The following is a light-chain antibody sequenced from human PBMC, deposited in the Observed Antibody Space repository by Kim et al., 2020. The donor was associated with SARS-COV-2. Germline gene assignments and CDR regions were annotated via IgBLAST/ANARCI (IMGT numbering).Light chain of an antibody. CDR1: QSVLYSSNNKNY. V-gene: IGKV4-1*01. Sequence: DIVMTQSPDSLAVSLGERATINCKSSQSVLYSSNNKNYLAWYQQKPGQPPKLLIYWASTRESGVPDRFSGSGSGTDFTLTISSLQAEDVAVYYSQQYYSTPYTFGLGTKLE. J-gene: IGKJ2*01. CDR2: WAS. CDR3: QQYYSTPYT.